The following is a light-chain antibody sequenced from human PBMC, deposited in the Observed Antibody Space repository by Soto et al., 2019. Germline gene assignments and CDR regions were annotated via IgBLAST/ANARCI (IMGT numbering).Light chain of an antibody. CDR1: GSDVGGYNY. J-gene: IGLJ2*01. Sequence: QSALTQPASVSGSPGQSITISCTGTGSDVGGYNYVSWYQQHPGKAPKLMIYDVSNWPSGVSNRFSGSKSGNTASLTISGLQAEDEADYYCSSYTGSSTAVIFGGGTKVTVL. V-gene: IGLV2-14*01. CDR3: SSYTGSSTAVI. CDR2: DVS.